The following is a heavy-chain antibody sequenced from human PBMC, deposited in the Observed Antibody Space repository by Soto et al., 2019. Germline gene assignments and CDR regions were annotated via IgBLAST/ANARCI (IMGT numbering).Heavy chain of an antibody. Sequence: SETLSLTCAVYGGSFSGYCWSWIRQPPGKGLEWIGEINHSGSTNYNPSLKSRVTISVDTSKNQFSLKLSSVTAADTAVYYCARVSDIVVVVAATPNYYYYYMDVWGKGTTVTVSS. CDR2: INHSGST. D-gene: IGHD2-15*01. J-gene: IGHJ6*03. CDR1: GGSFSGYC. V-gene: IGHV4-34*01. CDR3: ARVSDIVVVVAATPNYYYYYMDV.